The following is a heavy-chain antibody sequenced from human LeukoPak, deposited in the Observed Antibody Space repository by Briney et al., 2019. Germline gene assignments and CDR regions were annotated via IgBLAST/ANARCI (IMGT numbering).Heavy chain of an antibody. V-gene: IGHV3-23*01. CDR1: GFTFSSYA. CDR3: ARGRGSSACTPGDY. CDR2: ISGSGGST. J-gene: IGHJ4*02. D-gene: IGHD3-16*01. Sequence: GGSLRLSCAASGFTFSSYAMSWVRQAPGKGLEWVSAISGSGGSTYYADSVKGRFTISRDNSKNTLYLQMNSLRAEDTAVYYCARGRGSSACTPGDYWGQGTLVTVSS.